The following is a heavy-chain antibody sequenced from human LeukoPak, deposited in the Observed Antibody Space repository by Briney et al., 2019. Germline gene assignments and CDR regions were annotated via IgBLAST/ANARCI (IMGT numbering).Heavy chain of an antibody. V-gene: IGHV3-11*01. CDR1: GFIFSDHY. D-gene: IGHD5-12*01. CDR3: ARDPGSGYEEHFDY. J-gene: IGHJ4*02. CDR2: ISSSGSTM. Sequence: GGSLRLSCAASGFIFSDHYMSWIRQAPGKGLEWVSYISSSGSTMYYTDSVKGRFTISRDNAKDSLYLQMNSLRAEDTAVYYCARDPGSGYEEHFDYWGQGTLVTVS.